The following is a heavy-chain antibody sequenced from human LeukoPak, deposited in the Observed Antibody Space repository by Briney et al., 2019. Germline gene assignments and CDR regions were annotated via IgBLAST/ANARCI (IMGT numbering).Heavy chain of an antibody. Sequence: ASVKVSCKASGYTFTSYDINWVRQATGQGLEWMGWMNPNSDNTGYAQKFQGRVTMTRNTSISTAYMELSSLRSEDTAVYYCARGGPLDCSSTSCYNGFDPWGQGTLVTVSS. CDR3: ARGGPLDCSSTSCYNGFDP. CDR2: MNPNSDNT. CDR1: GYTFTSYD. D-gene: IGHD2-2*02. V-gene: IGHV1-8*01. J-gene: IGHJ5*02.